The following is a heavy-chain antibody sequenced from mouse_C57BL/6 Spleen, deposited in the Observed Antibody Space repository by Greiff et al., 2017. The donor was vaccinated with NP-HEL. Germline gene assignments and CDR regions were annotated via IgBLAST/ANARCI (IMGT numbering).Heavy chain of an antibody. Sequence: EVMLVESGGGLVKPGGSLKLSCAASGFTFSSYAMSWVRQTPEKRLEWVATISDGGSYTYYPDNVKGRFTISRDNAKNNLYLQMSHLKSEDTAMYYCARDYDGYYGGFAYWGQGTLVTVSA. CDR3: ARDYDGYYGGFAY. V-gene: IGHV5-4*01. CDR1: GFTFSSYA. J-gene: IGHJ3*01. D-gene: IGHD2-3*01. CDR2: ISDGGSYT.